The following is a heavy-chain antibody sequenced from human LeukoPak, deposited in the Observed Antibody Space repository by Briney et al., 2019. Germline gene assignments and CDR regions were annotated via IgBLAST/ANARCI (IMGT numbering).Heavy chain of an antibody. CDR2: IYHSGST. D-gene: IGHD5-18*01. CDR1: GGSISSGGYS. CDR3: ARSTNLVTGMFDY. J-gene: IGHJ4*02. V-gene: IGHV4-30-2*01. Sequence: PSETLSLTCAVSGGSISSGGYSWSWIRQPPGKGLEWIGYIYHSGSTYYNPSLKSRVTISVDRSKNQFSLKLSSVTAADTAVYYCARSTNLVTGMFDYWGQGILVTVSS.